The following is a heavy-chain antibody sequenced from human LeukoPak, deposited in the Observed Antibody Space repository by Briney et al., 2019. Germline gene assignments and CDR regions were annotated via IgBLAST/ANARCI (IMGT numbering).Heavy chain of an antibody. Sequence: PSETLSLTCTVSGGSISSGSYYWGWIRQPPGKGLEWIGSIYYSGSTYYNPSLKSRVTISVDTSKNQFSLKLSSVTAADTAVYYCARHGHYGSGSYLPYYYYYYMDVWGKGTTVTISS. V-gene: IGHV4-39*01. CDR3: ARHGHYGSGSYLPYYYYYYMDV. CDR2: IYYSGST. J-gene: IGHJ6*03. CDR1: GGSISSGSYY. D-gene: IGHD3-10*01.